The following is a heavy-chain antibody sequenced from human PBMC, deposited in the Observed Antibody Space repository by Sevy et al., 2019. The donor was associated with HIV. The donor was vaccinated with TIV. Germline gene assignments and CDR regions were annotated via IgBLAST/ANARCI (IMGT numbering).Heavy chain of an antibody. CDR3: AKDVVGGYYDSSGYSDH. CDR2: INSGGGST. Sequence: GGSLRLSCAASGFTFTEFVMSWVRQAPGKGLEWVSTINSGGGSTYYADSVKGRFTISRDNSQNTLDLQMNSLRDEDTAVYYCAKDVVGGYYDSSGYSDHWGQGTLVTVSS. CDR1: GFTFTEFV. J-gene: IGHJ4*02. D-gene: IGHD3-22*01. V-gene: IGHV3-23*01.